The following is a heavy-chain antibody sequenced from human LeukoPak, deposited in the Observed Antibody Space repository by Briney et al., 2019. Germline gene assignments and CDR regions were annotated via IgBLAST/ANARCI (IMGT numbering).Heavy chain of an antibody. Sequence: ASVKVSCKASGYTFTGYYMHWVRQAPGQGIEWMGWINPNSGGTNYAQKFKGRVTMTRDTSISTAYMELSRLTSDDTAVYYCARDRTGESDFDYWGQGTLVTVSS. CDR1: GYTFTGYY. J-gene: IGHJ4*02. D-gene: IGHD7-27*01. CDR2: INPNSGGT. V-gene: IGHV1-2*02. CDR3: ARDRTGESDFDY.